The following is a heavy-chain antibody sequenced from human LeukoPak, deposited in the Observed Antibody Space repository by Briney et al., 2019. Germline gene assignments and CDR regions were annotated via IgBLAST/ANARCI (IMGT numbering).Heavy chain of an antibody. Sequence: SETLSLTCTVSGGSISSGGYYWSWIRQHPGKGLEWIGYIYYSGSTYYNPSLKSRVTISVDTSKNQLSLKLSSVTAADTAVYYCASLAVAGLSEGYWGQGTLVIVSS. J-gene: IGHJ4*02. CDR2: IYYSGST. CDR3: ASLAVAGLSEGY. D-gene: IGHD6-19*01. CDR1: GGSISSGGYY. V-gene: IGHV4-31*03.